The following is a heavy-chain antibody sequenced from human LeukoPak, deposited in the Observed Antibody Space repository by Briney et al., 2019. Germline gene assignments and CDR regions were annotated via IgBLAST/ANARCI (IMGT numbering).Heavy chain of an antibody. D-gene: IGHD4-17*01. J-gene: IGHJ4*02. CDR1: GFTLSDHY. CDR3: VRETYGSFDS. Sequence: SGRSLRLSCAASGFTLSDHYMDWVRQAPGKGPEWVGRTKNKANSYTTEYAASVKGRFTISRDDSRNSLHLLMNSLSTEDTAVYSCVRETYGSFDSWGQGTLVTVSS. V-gene: IGHV3-72*01. CDR2: TKNKANSYTT.